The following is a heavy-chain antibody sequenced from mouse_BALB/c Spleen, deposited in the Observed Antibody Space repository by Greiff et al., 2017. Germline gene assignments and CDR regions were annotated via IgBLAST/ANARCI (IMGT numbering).Heavy chain of an antibody. CDR1: GFTFSSYT. Sequence: EVKVVETGGGLVKPGGSLKLSCAASGFTFSSYTMSWVRQTPEKRLEWVATISSGGSYTYYPDSVKGRFTISRDNAKNTLYLQMSSLKSEDTAMYYCTRDKANWDAMDYWGQGTSVTVSS. CDR3: TRDKANWDAMDY. CDR2: ISSGGSYT. D-gene: IGHD4-1*01. J-gene: IGHJ4*01. V-gene: IGHV5-6-4*01.